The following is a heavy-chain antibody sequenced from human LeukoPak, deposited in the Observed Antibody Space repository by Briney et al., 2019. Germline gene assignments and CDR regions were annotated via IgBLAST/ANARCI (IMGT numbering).Heavy chain of an antibody. D-gene: IGHD1-26*01. CDR1: GGTFSSYA. Sequence: SVKVSCKASGGTFSSYAISWVRQAPGQGLEWMGGIIPIFGTANYAQKFQGRVTITADESTSTAYMELSSLRSEDTAVYYCATKKGSSYSGSLYYFDYWGQGTLVTVSS. CDR2: IIPIFGTA. J-gene: IGHJ4*02. V-gene: IGHV1-69*13. CDR3: ATKKGSSYSGSLYYFDY.